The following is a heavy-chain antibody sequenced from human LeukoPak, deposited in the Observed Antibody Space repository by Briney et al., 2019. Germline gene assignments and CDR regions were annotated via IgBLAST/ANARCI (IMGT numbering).Heavy chain of an antibody. CDR3: ARDGYGNNYMDV. CDR2: IYSGGTT. CDR1: GFSISSNF. Sequence: GGSLRLSCAASGFSISSNFMSWVRQAPGKGLEWVSVIYSGGTTYYADSVKGRFTISRDNSKNTLSLQMNNLRAEDTAVYYCARDGYGNNYMDVWGKGTTVTVSS. D-gene: IGHD1/OR15-1a*01. J-gene: IGHJ6*03. V-gene: IGHV3-53*01.